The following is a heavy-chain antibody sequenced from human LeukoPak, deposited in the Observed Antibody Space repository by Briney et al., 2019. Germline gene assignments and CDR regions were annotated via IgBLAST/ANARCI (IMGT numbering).Heavy chain of an antibody. D-gene: IGHD3/OR15-3a*01. Sequence: ASVKVSCKASGYTFTSYSINWVRQAPGQGLEWMAWISAYSGNTNYAQKFHGRVTLTRDTSTSIAYMELRSLRSDDTAVYYCARRRDFIDYWGQGTLVTVSS. V-gene: IGHV1-18*01. CDR3: ARRRDFIDY. J-gene: IGHJ4*02. CDR1: GYTFTSYS. CDR2: ISAYSGNT.